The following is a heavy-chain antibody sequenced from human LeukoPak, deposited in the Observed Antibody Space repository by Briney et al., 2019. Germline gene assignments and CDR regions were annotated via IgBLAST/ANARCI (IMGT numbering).Heavy chain of an antibody. CDR2: IKQDGSEK. Sequence: PGGSLRLSCAASGFTFSSYGMHWVRQAPGKGLEWVANIKQDGSEKYYVDSVKGRFTISRDNAKNSLYLQMNSLRAEDTAVYYCAKERYSSGWYYFDYWGQGTLVTVSS. V-gene: IGHV3-7*01. CDR1: GFTFSSYG. J-gene: IGHJ4*02. D-gene: IGHD6-19*01. CDR3: AKERYSSGWYYFDY.